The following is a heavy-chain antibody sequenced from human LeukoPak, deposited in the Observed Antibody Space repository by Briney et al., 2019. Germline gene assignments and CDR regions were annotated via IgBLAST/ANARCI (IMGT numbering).Heavy chain of an antibody. J-gene: IGHJ1*01. V-gene: IGHV1-24*01. CDR2: FDPEDGET. D-gene: IGHD2-15*01. CDR1: GYTLTELS. CDR3: ATSPLYCSGGSCQGYFQH. Sequence: ASVKVSCKVSGYTLTELSMHWVRQAPGKGLEWMGGFDPEDGETIYAQKFQGRVTMTEDTSTDTAYVELSSLRSEDTAVYYCATSPLYCSGGSCQGYFQHWGQGTLVTVSS.